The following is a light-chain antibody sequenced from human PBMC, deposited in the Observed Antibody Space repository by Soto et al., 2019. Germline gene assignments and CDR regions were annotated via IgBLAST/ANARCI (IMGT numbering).Light chain of an antibody. CDR3: QVWDSSSDPRGV. V-gene: IGLV3-21*04. CDR2: YDR. CDR1: NFGSKS. Sequence: SYELTQPPSVSVAPGKTARITCGGNNFGSKSVHWYQQKPGQAPVLVIYYDRDRPSGIPERFSGSNSGNTATLTISRVEAGDEADYYCQVWDSSSDPRGVFGTGTKLTVL. J-gene: IGLJ1*01.